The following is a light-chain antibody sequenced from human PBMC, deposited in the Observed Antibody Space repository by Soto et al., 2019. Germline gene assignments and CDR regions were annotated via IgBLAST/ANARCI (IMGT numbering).Light chain of an antibody. CDR3: QQYYSYPST. V-gene: IGKV1-8*01. CDR2: AAS. Sequence: AIRMTQSPSSLSASTGDRVTITCRASQGISRYLAWYQQKPGKAPKLLIYAASTLQSGVPSRFSGSGSGTDFTLTISCLQSEDFANYYCQQYYSYPSTFGPGTKVDIK. J-gene: IGKJ3*01. CDR1: QGISRY.